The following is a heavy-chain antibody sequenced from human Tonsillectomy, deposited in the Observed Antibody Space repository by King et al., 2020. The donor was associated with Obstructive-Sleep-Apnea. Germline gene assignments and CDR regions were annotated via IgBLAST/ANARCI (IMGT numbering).Heavy chain of an antibody. Sequence: VQLVESGGDLVQPGGSLRLSCAASGFNLSNFSMNWVRQSPWKGLDWVSYISSSFTTIYYADSVKGRFTISRDNAKNSLFLQMISLSAEDTAVYYCARGRPGGVDYWGQGNLVTVSS. V-gene: IGHV3-48*04. CDR2: ISSSFTTI. CDR1: GFNLSNFS. D-gene: IGHD3-16*01. J-gene: IGHJ4*02. CDR3: ARGRPGGVDY.